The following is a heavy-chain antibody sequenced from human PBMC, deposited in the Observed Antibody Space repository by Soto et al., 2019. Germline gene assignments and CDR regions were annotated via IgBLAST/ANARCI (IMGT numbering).Heavy chain of an antibody. Sequence: EVQLVQSGGGLVQPGGSLRLSCAASGLTFSSHWMTCVRQAPGKGLEWVANIKQDESEKYYVDSVKGRFTISRDNAKDSLYLQMNSLRDEDTAVYYCARLSGQEGATGYRFFDSWGQGALVIVSS. J-gene: IGHJ4*02. D-gene: IGHD3-9*01. V-gene: IGHV3-7*05. CDR3: ARLSGQEGATGYRFFDS. CDR1: GLTFSSHW. CDR2: IKQDESEK.